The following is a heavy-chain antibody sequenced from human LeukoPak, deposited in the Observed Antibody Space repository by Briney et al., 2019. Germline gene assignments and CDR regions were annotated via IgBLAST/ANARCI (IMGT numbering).Heavy chain of an antibody. J-gene: IGHJ5*02. CDR2: MNPNSGNT. Sequence: GASVKVSCKASGYTFTSYDINWVRQATGQGLEWMGWMNPNSGNTGYAQKFQGRVTMTRDMSTSTVYMELSSLRSEDTAVYYCARSYSGSYGGWFDPWGQGTLDTVSS. CDR3: ARSYSGSYGGWFDP. CDR1: GYTFTSYD. V-gene: IGHV1-8*01. D-gene: IGHD1-26*01.